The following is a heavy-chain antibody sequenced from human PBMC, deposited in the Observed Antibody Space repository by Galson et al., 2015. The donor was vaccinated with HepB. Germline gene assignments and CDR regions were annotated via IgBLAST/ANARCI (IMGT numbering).Heavy chain of an antibody. CDR1: GDSVSSNSAA. CDR3: ARCYGPGYYYYYGMDV. J-gene: IGHJ6*02. D-gene: IGHD2-15*01. CDR2: TYYRSKWYN. Sequence: CAISGDSVSSNSAAWNWIRQSPSRGLEWLGRTYYRSKWYNDYAVSVKSRVTINPDTSKNQFSLHLNSVTPEDTAVYYCARCYGPGYYYYYGMDVWGQGTTVTVSS. V-gene: IGHV6-1*01.